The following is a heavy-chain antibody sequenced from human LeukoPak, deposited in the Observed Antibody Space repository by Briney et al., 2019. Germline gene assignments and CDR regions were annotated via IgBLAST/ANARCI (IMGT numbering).Heavy chain of an antibody. D-gene: IGHD2-15*01. V-gene: IGHV1-69*04. Sequence: SVKVSCKASGGTFSSYAISWVRQAPGQGLEWMGRIIPILGIANYAQKFQGRVTITADKSTSTAYMELSSLRSEDTAVYYCARDSGGYCSGGSCYSIGYWGQGTLVTVSS. J-gene: IGHJ4*02. CDR3: ARDSGGYCSGGSCYSIGY. CDR2: IIPILGIA. CDR1: GGTFSSYA.